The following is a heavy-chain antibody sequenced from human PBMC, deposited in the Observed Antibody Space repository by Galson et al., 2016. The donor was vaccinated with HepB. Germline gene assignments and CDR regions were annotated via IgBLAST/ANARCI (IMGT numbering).Heavy chain of an antibody. V-gene: IGHV3-48*03. J-gene: IGHJ6*02. D-gene: IGHD4-11*01. CDR2: ISSSGSSI. CDR3: ARDLSLIEENAYSDYDEESTPGHMDV. Sequence: SLRLSCAASGFSFSTYEMNWVRQAPGKGLEWVSYISSSGSSIFYAESVKGRFTISRDNAETSLYLQMNSLRAEDTAVYYCARDLSLIEENAYSDYDEESTPGHMDVWGQGTTVIVSS. CDR1: GFSFSTYE.